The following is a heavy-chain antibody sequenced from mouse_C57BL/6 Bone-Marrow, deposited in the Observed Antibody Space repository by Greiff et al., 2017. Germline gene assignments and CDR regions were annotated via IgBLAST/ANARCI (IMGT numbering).Heavy chain of an antibody. Sequence: VQLQQPGAELVKPGASVKLSCKASGYTFTSYWMHWVKQRPGQGLEWIGMIHPNSGSTNYNEKFKSKATLTVDKSSSTAYMQLSSLTSEDSAVYYCAKERIITRVVAPFDYWGQGTTLTVSS. J-gene: IGHJ2*01. CDR1: GYTFTSYW. CDR3: AKERIITRVVAPFDY. D-gene: IGHD1-1*01. V-gene: IGHV1-64*01. CDR2: IHPNSGST.